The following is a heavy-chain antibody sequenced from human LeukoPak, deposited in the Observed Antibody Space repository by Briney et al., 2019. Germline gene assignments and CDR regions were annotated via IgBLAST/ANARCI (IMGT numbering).Heavy chain of an antibody. CDR3: ARTYMTSARFDP. CDR2: IYYSGST. V-gene: IGHV4-31*03. Sequence: SQTLSLTCTVSGGSISSGGYYWSWFRQPPGKGLEWIGYIYYSGSTYYNPSLKSRLTTSVDTSKNQFSLKLSSVTAADTAVYYCARTYMTSARFDPWGQGTLVTVSS. J-gene: IGHJ5*02. D-gene: IGHD2-21*02. CDR1: GGSISSGGYY.